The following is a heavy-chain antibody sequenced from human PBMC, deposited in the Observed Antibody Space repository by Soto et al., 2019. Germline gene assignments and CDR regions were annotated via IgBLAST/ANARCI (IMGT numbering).Heavy chain of an antibody. CDR3: ARDRGLDCSSTSCPGHYGYYYYMDV. D-gene: IGHD2-2*01. CDR1: GFTFSSYG. Sequence: GGSLRLSCAASGFTFSSYGMHWVRQAPGKGLEWVAVIWYDGSNKYYADSVKGRFTISRDNSKNTLYLQMNSLRAEETAVYYCARDRGLDCSSTSCPGHYGYYYYMDVWGKGTTVTVSS. CDR2: IWYDGSNK. V-gene: IGHV3-33*01. J-gene: IGHJ6*03.